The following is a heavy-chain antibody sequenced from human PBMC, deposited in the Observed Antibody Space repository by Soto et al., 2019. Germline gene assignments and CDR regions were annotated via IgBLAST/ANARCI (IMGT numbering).Heavy chain of an antibody. J-gene: IGHJ6*02. CDR2: IYPSNSDT. CDR3: ARAGSSGYDYYYYGMDV. Sequence: PGESLKISCKGSGYSFTSYWIAWVRQRPGKGLEWMGIIYPSNSDTKYSPSFQGQVTISADESISTAYLQWSSLKASDTAMYYCARAGSSGYDYYYYGMDVWGQGTTVTVSS. V-gene: IGHV5-51*01. CDR1: GYSFTSYW. D-gene: IGHD3-22*01.